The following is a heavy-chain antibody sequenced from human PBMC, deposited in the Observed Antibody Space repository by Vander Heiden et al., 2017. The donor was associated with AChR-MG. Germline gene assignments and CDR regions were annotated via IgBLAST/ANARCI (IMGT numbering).Heavy chain of an antibody. Sequence: QVQLVESGGGVVQPGRSLRLSCAGSGFTFSIYTIHWVRRSPGKGLEWVAVSSYDGTNTYYADSVKGRFTISRDNSKNTAFLQMDSLRTEDTAIYYCAKIVVSAVVWDNHFDYWGEGTLVTVSS. V-gene: IGHV3-30*18. CDR3: AKIVVSAVVWDNHFDY. CDR2: SSYDGTNT. D-gene: IGHD3-16*01. J-gene: IGHJ4*02. CDR1: GFTFSIYT.